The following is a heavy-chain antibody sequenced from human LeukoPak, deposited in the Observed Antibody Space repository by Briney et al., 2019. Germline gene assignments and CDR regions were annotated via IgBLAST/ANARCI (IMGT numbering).Heavy chain of an antibody. CDR3: AKSSRITMVRGVIFVRYYFDY. V-gene: IGHV3-23*01. CDR1: GFTFSSYA. Sequence: GGSLRLSCAASGFTFSSYAMSWVRQAPGKGLEWVSAISGSGGSTYYADSVKGRFNISRDNSKNTLYLQMNSLRAEDTAVYYCAKSSRITMVRGVIFVRYYFDYWGQGTLVTVSS. D-gene: IGHD3-10*01. J-gene: IGHJ4*02. CDR2: ISGSGGST.